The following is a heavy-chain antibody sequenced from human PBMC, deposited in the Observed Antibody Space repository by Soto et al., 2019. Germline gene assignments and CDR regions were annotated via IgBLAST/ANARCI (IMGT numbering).Heavy chain of an antibody. CDR1: GGSLSYYY. D-gene: IGHD6-6*01. CDR3: ARGGIAARKGRWFDP. CDR2: VHYSGST. Sequence: PSETLSLTCTVSGGSLSYYYWTWIRQPPGKGLEWIGYVHYSGSTNYNPSLKSRVTISVDTSKNQFSLKLRSVTAADTAMYHCARGGIAARKGRWFDPWGQGAPVTVSS. V-gene: IGHV4-59*01. J-gene: IGHJ5*02.